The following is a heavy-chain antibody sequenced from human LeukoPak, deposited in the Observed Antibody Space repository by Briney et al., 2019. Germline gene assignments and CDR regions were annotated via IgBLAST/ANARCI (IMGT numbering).Heavy chain of an antibody. CDR3: ARVGFREYYFDY. Sequence: PGRSLRLSCAASGFSFSTYSMNWVRQAPGKGLEWVSSISSSGSYIYYADSVKGRFTISRDNANNSLYLQMNSLGAEDTAVYYCARVGFREYYFDYWGQGTLVTVSS. D-gene: IGHD3-10*01. J-gene: IGHJ4*02. V-gene: IGHV3-21*01. CDR2: ISSSGSYI. CDR1: GFSFSTYS.